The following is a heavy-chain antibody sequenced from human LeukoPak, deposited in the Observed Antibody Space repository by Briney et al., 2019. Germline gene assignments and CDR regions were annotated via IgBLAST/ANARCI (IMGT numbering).Heavy chain of an antibody. V-gene: IGHV1-2*02. Sequence: ASVKVSCKASGYTFTGYYMHWVRQAPGQGLEWMGWINPNSGGTNYAQKFQGRVTMTRDTSISTAYMELSRLRSDDTAVSYCARTYYYGSGSYSYFDYWGQGTLVTVSS. CDR1: GYTFTGYY. CDR3: ARTYYYGSGSYSYFDY. CDR2: INPNSGGT. J-gene: IGHJ4*02. D-gene: IGHD3-10*01.